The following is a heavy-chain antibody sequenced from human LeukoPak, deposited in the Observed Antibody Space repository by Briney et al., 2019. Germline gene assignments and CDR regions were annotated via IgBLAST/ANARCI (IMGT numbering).Heavy chain of an antibody. CDR1: GFTFSSYA. Sequence: GGSLRLSCAASGFTFSSYAMHWVRQAPGKGLEWVAVISYDGSNKYYADSVKGRFTISRDNSKNTLYLQMNSLRAEDTAVYYCARDTQQLALYCYYGMDVWGQGTTVTVSS. D-gene: IGHD6-13*01. V-gene: IGHV3-30-3*01. J-gene: IGHJ6*02. CDR2: ISYDGSNK. CDR3: ARDTQQLALYCYYGMDV.